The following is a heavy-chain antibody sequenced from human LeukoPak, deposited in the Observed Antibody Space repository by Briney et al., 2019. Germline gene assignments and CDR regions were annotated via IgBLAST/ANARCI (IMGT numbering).Heavy chain of an antibody. Sequence: GGSPRLSCAASGFTFSSYSMSWVRQAPGKGLEWVSSISSSSSYIYYADSVKGRFTISRDNAKNSLYLQMNSLSADDSAVYYCARASMLATAFDFWGQGTLVTVSS. D-gene: IGHD2/OR15-2a*01. CDR1: GFTFSSYS. CDR3: ARASMLATAFDF. J-gene: IGHJ4*02. V-gene: IGHV3-21*01. CDR2: ISSSSSYI.